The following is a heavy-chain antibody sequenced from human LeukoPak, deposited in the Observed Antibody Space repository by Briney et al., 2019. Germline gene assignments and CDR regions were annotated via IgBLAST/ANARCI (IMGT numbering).Heavy chain of an antibody. J-gene: IGHJ4*02. CDR2: IYYSGNT. D-gene: IGHD6-13*01. Sequence: SETLSLTCTVSDGSISNNNYYWGWIRQPPGKGLEWIGSIYYSGNTYYNPSLKSRVTISVDTSKNQFSLKLSSVTAADTAVYYCARLSIAAAGRGYYFDYWGQGTLVTVSS. V-gene: IGHV4-39*01. CDR1: DGSISNNNYY. CDR3: ARLSIAAAGRGYYFDY.